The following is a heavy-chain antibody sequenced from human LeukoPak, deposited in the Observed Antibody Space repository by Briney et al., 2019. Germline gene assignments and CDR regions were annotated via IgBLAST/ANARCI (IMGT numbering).Heavy chain of an antibody. CDR2: INGGKGNI. J-gene: IGHJ5*02. Sequence: ASVKVSCKASGYIFTSYAMHWVRQAPGQRLEWMGWINGGKGNIKYSQKFQGRVTISKDTSARTAYMELSSLRSEDTAVYYCARSRTDDYGDWWWFDPWGQGTLVTDSS. D-gene: IGHD4-17*01. CDR3: ARSRTDDYGDWWWFDP. CDR1: GYIFTSYA. V-gene: IGHV1-3*01.